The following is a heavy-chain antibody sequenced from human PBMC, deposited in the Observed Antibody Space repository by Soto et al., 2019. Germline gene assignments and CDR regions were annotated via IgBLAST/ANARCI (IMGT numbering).Heavy chain of an antibody. J-gene: IGHJ6*02. D-gene: IGHD4-17*01. CDR1: GASINGGGYY. CDR2: IYYSGNT. Sequence: QVQLQESGPGLVKPSQTLSLTCTVSGASINGGGYYWSWIRQHPGKGLEWIGSIYYSGNTYYSPSLKSPVTISVDTSKNHSSPRLTSVTAADTVVYYCARDPSYGDYSYYGMDVWGQGTTVTVSS. CDR3: ARDPSYGDYSYYGMDV. V-gene: IGHV4-31*01.